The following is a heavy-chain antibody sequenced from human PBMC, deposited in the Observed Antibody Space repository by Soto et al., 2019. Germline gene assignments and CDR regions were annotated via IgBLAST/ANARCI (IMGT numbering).Heavy chain of an antibody. J-gene: IGHJ4*02. Sequence: PSETLSLTCTVSGGSISSGDYYWRWIRQPPGKGLEWIGYIYYSGSTYYNPSLKSRVTISVDTSKNQFSLKLSSVTAADTAVYYCARVRDNFWSGYFIDYWGQGTLVTVSS. D-gene: IGHD3-3*01. CDR3: ARVRDNFWSGYFIDY. V-gene: IGHV4-30-4*01. CDR1: GGSISSGDYY. CDR2: IYYSGST.